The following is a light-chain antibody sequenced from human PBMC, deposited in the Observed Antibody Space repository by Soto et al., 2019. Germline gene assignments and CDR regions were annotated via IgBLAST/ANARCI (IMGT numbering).Light chain of an antibody. CDR3: HQFNDYPIT. Sequence: DIQLTQSPSFLSASVGDRVTITCRASQGIGSYLAWYQQKPDKAPKLMIYTASTLQSGVPSRFSGSRSAAALTLTFISLQPEDFATDYWHQFNDYPITFGQGTQLEI. CDR1: QGIGSY. V-gene: IGKV1-9*01. J-gene: IGKJ5*01. CDR2: TAS.